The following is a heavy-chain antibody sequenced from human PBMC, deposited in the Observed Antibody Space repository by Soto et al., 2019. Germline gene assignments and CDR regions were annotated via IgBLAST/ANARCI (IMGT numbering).Heavy chain of an antibody. V-gene: IGHV3-23*01. Sequence: PGGSLRLSCVASGFTFDSCGMNWVRQARGKVLEWVAGVSAHAANTYCADSVGGGFIISRVDPRKAASLVMNSLRGEDSAVYHCATEGAKTNRDSDYSGKRTVVTDPS. CDR1: GFTFDSCG. J-gene: IGHJ4*02. D-gene: IGHD1-26*01. CDR2: VSAHAANT. CDR3: ATEGAKTNRDSDY.